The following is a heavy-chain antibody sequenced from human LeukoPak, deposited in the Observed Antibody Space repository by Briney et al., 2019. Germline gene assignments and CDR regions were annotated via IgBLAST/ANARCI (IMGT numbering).Heavy chain of an antibody. V-gene: IGHV1-8*03. CDR2: MNPNNGDS. D-gene: IGHD6-25*01. CDR1: VYTFTNYH. J-gene: IGHJ4*02. Sequence: ASVTVSFTSSVYTFTNYHINWVRQATGQGLEWMGWMNPNNGDSRYAQKFQRRVPITRDTSISTSYMELRSLRSDDTAVYFCARTTSFAASGYDYWGQGTLVTVSS. CDR3: ARTTSFAASGYDY.